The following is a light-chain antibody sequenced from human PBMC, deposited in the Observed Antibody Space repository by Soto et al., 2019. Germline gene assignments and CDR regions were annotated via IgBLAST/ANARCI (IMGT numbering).Light chain of an antibody. CDR1: QGISSA. J-gene: IGKJ5*01. V-gene: IGKV1-13*02. CDR3: QQFKSFPIT. CDR2: DAS. Sequence: IQLTQSPSSLSASVGDRVTITCRASQGISSALAWYQQKAGKPPKILIYDASSLESGVPSRFSGSGSGTDFTLTISSLQPEDSAGYYCQQFKSFPITFGQGTRLEIK.